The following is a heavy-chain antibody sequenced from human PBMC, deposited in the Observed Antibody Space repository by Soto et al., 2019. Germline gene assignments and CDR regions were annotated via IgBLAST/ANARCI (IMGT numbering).Heavy chain of an antibody. CDR3: ARDWSRYYDNSGLIWLY. V-gene: IGHV1-18*04. J-gene: IGHJ4*02. Sequence: ASVKVSCKASGYTFRSYGISWVGQARGQGLEWVGWISAYNGDTHYAPKFQDRITLTTETSTDTAYMELRSLRLDDTAVYYCARDWSRYYDNSGLIWLYLGQRRLVIVSS. CDR1: GYTFRSYG. CDR2: ISAYNGDT. D-gene: IGHD3-22*01.